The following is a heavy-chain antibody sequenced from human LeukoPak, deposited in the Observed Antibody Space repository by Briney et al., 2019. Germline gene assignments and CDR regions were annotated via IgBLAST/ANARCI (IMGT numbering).Heavy chain of an antibody. Sequence: PGGSLRLSCVASGFAFSSFTMNWVRQVPGKGLEWVSYISGSSSTIYYADSVKGRFTISRDNAKNSLFLQMNSLRAEDTAVYYCARELAYWGQGTLVTVSS. V-gene: IGHV3-48*01. D-gene: IGHD6-6*01. CDR1: GFAFSSFT. CDR3: ARELAY. CDR2: ISGSSSTI. J-gene: IGHJ4*02.